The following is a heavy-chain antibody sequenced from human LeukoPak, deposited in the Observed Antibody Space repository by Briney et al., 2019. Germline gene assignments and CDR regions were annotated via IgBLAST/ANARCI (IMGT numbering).Heavy chain of an antibody. V-gene: IGHV4-39*07. CDR3: ARGPHGPLRD. Sequence: SETLSLTCTVSGGSLSSSSYYWGWIRQPPGKGLEWIGSIYYSGSTYYNPSLKSRVTISVDTSKNQFSLKLSSVTAADTAVYYCARGPHGPLRDWGQGILVTVSS. J-gene: IGHJ4*02. CDR1: GGSLSSSSYY. CDR2: IYYSGST.